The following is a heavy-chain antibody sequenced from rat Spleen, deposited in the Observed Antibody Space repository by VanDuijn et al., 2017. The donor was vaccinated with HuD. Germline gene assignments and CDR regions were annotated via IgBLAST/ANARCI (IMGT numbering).Heavy chain of an antibody. CDR1: GFSLTSYN. CDR3: ARGGMDA. Sequence: QVQLKESGPGLVQPSQTLSLTCTVSGFSLTSYNVHWVRQPTGKGLEWMGVIWGDGSTAYNSALKSRLSISRDTSKSQVFLKMSSLKTEDTATYYCARGGMDAWGQGTLVTVSS. J-gene: IGHJ3*01. CDR2: IWGDGST. V-gene: IGHV2-30*01.